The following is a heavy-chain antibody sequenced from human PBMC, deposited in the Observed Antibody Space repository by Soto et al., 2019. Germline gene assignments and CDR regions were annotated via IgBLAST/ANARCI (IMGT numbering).Heavy chain of an antibody. D-gene: IGHD3-10*01. CDR1: GYSFTSYW. V-gene: IGHV5-51*01. J-gene: IGHJ6*03. CDR2: IYPGDSDT. CDR3: ARLGEGMDYYYYYYMDV. Sequence: GESLKISCKGSGYSFTSYWIGWVRQMPGKGLEWMGIIYPGDSDTRYSPSFQGQVTISADKSISTAYLQWSSLKASDTAMYYCARLGEGMDYYYYYYMDVWGKGTTVTVSS.